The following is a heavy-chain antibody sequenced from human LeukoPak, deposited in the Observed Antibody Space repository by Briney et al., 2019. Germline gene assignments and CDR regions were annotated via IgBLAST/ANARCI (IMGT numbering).Heavy chain of an antibody. CDR3: ARVLWAPYYYYGMDV. Sequence: GGSLRLSCAASGFTFSSYEMNWVRQAPGNGLEWVSYISISGSTIYYEDSVKGRFTIYRDNAKNSLYLQMNSLRAEDTAVYYCARVLWAPYYYYGMDVWGQGTTVTVSS. V-gene: IGHV3-48*03. CDR1: GFTFSSYE. CDR2: ISISGSTI. J-gene: IGHJ6*02. D-gene: IGHD3-10*01.